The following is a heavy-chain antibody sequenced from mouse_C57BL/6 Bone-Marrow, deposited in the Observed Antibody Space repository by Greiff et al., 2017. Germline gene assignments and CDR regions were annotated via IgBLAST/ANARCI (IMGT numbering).Heavy chain of an antibody. D-gene: IGHD1-1*01. CDR3: ARSGYYCRACFAY. V-gene: IGHV1-81*01. CDR2: IYPRSGNT. J-gene: IGHJ3*01. CDR1: GYTFTSYG. Sequence: VQLQQSGAELARPGASVKLSCKASGYTFTSYGISWVKQRTGQGLEWIGEIYPRSGNTYYNEKFKGKATLTADKSSSTAYMELRSLTSEDSAVYFCARSGYYCRACFAYWGQGTLVTVSA.